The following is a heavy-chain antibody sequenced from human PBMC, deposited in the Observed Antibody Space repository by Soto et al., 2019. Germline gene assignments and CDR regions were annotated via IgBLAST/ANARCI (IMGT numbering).Heavy chain of an antibody. V-gene: IGHV3-30*03. D-gene: IGHD7-27*01. CDR2: ISSDASDK. J-gene: IGHJ4*02. Sequence: QVQQVESGGGVVQPASSLRLSCAASGVTFSNFGTHWLRQAPGKGLDWVSVISSDASDKYYSDSVKDRFTISRHNSKNTLFLQMNSLRVEDTAVFYCALGIGLARQELDYWGERTLVTVSS. CDR1: GVTFSNFG. CDR3: ALGIGLARQELDY.